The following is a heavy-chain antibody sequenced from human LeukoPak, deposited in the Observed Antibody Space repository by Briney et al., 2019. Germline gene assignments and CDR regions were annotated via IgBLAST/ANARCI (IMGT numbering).Heavy chain of an antibody. V-gene: IGHV3-48*03. CDR2: ISGSGTSI. CDR3: ARDSSGWYSSVDF. Sequence: GGSLRLSCAGSGFSFSSYEMNWVRQAPGKGLEWVSYISGSGTSIHYAESVKGRFTISRDNAQNSLYLQMNSLRAEDTAVYYCARDSSGWYSSVDFWGQGTLVTVSS. J-gene: IGHJ4*02. CDR1: GFSFSSYE. D-gene: IGHD6-19*01.